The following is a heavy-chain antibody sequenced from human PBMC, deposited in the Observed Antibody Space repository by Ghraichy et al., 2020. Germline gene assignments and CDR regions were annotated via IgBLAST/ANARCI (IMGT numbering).Heavy chain of an antibody. CDR3: AKGSGYWSPPPGMDV. Sequence: GGSLRLSCAASGFTFSSYAMSWVRQAPGKGLEWVSAISGSGGSTYYADSVKGRFTISRDNSKNTLYLQMNSPRAEDTAVYYCAKGSGYWSPPPGMDVWGQGTTVTVSS. D-gene: IGHD3-3*01. CDR2: ISGSGGST. CDR1: GFTFSSYA. V-gene: IGHV3-23*01. J-gene: IGHJ6*02.